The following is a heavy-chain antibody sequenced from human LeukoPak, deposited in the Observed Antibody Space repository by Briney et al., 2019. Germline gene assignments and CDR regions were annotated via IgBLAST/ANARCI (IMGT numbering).Heavy chain of an antibody. J-gene: IGHJ5*02. Sequence: KPGGSLRLSCAASGFTFSSYSMSWVRQAPGKWLEWVSSISSSSSYIYYADSVKGRFTISRDNAKNSLYLQMNSLRAEDTAVYYCAGDLNWNYVPWGQGTLVTVSS. CDR2: ISSSSSYI. V-gene: IGHV3-21*01. D-gene: IGHD1-7*01. CDR3: AGDLNWNYVP. CDR1: GFTFSSYS.